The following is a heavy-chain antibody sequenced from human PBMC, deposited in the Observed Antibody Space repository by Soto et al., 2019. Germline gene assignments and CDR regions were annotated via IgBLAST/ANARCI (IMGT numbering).Heavy chain of an antibody. CDR2: INPNSGGT. J-gene: IGHJ3*02. D-gene: IGHD2-21*01. CDR3: AIAYSISIQPPGRKDAFDI. Sequence: QVQLVQSGAEVKKPGASVKVSCKASGNTLSGYYLHWVRQAPGQGLEWMGWINPNSGGTKYAQKFQGWVTMTRDTSISTAHMEVSRLSSDDTAVFYCAIAYSISIQPPGRKDAFDIWGQGTMVTVSS. CDR1: GNTLSGYY. V-gene: IGHV1-2*04.